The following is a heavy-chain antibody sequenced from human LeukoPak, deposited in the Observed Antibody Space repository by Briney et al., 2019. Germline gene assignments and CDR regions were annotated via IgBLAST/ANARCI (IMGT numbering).Heavy chain of an antibody. CDR3: AKDLNSYGYYYYGMDV. V-gene: IGHV3-23*01. CDR2: IRGSGGST. Sequence: GGSLRLSCAASGFTFSSFAMSWVRQAPGKGLEWVSSIRGSGGSTYYADSVKGRFTISRDNSKNTLYLQMNSLRAEDTAVYYCAKDLNSYGYYYYGMDVWAKGPRSPSP. CDR1: GFTFSSFA. J-gene: IGHJ6*02. D-gene: IGHD5-18*01.